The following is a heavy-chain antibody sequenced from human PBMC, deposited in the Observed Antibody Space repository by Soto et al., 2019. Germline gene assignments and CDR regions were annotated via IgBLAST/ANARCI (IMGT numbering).Heavy chain of an antibody. V-gene: IGHV4-31*03. CDR2: IYYSGST. D-gene: IGHD1-26*01. CDR1: GGSISSGSYY. Sequence: SETLSLTCTVSGGSISSGSYYWSWIRQHPGKGLEWIGYIYYSGSTYYNPSLKSRVTISVDTSKNQFSLKLSSVTAADTAVYYCARGSGSYRPHVSYFDYWGQGTLVTVSS. J-gene: IGHJ4*02. CDR3: ARGSGSYRPHVSYFDY.